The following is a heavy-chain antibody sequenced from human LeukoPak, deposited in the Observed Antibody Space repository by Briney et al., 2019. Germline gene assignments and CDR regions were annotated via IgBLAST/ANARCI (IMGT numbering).Heavy chain of an antibody. CDR1: GRSLSGYY. V-gene: IGHV4-34*01. CDR3: ARGSGTHYYGSGSYRKSYYFDY. D-gene: IGHD3-10*01. J-gene: IGHJ4*02. CDR2: IDHTGDP. Sequence: SETLSLTCAVYGRSLSGYYWSWIPQPPGKGLEYIGEIDHTGDPNYNPSLKSRVTMSVDTSKNQFSLNLSSVTAADTAVYYCARGSGTHYYGSGSYRKSYYFDYWGQGTLVTVSS.